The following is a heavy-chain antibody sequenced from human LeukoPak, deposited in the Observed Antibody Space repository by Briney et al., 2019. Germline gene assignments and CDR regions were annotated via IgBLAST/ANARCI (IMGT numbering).Heavy chain of an antibody. CDR3: ARSRFRDSSGCVFEY. Sequence: ASVKVSCKASGYTFTGYYMHWVRQAPGQGLEWMGWINPNSGGTNYAQKFQGRVTMTRDTSISTAYMELSRLRSEDTAVYYCARSRFRDSSGCVFEYWGQGTLVTVSS. J-gene: IGHJ4*02. V-gene: IGHV1-2*02. D-gene: IGHD6-19*01. CDR1: GYTFTGYY. CDR2: INPNSGGT.